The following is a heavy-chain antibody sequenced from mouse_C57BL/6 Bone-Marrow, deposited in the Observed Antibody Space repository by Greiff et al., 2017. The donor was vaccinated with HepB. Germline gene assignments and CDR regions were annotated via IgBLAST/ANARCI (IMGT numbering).Heavy chain of an antibody. CDR3: ARREGITTVVAHFDY. V-gene: IGHV1-69*01. CDR2: IDPSDSYT. J-gene: IGHJ2*01. CDR1: GYTFTSYW. Sequence: QVHVKQPGAELVMPGASVKLSCKASGYTFTSYWMHWVKQRPGQGLEWIGEIDPSDSYTNYNQKFKGKSTLTVDKSSSTAYMQLSSLTSEDSAVYYCARREGITTVVAHFDYWGQGTTLTVSS. D-gene: IGHD1-1*01.